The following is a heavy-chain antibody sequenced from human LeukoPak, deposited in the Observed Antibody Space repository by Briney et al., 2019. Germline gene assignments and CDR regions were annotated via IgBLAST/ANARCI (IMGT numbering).Heavy chain of an antibody. CDR1: GFTFSSYA. J-gene: IGHJ6*03. CDR2: ISGSGGST. Sequence: GGSLRLSCAASGFTFSSYATSWVRQAPGKGLEWVSAISGSGGSTYYADSVKGRFTISRDNSNNTLYLQMNSLRAEDTAVSYCAKDGLRFSEWLAPYYYYYMDVWAKGTTVTVSS. CDR3: AKDGLRFSEWLAPYYYYYMDV. V-gene: IGHV3-23*01. D-gene: IGHD3-3*01.